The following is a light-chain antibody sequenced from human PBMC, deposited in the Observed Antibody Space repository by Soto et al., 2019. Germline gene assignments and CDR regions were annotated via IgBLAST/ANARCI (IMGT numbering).Light chain of an antibody. Sequence: EIALTQSPATLSLSPGERATLSCRASQSVSNYLAWYQQKPGQAPRLLIYDASNRATGIPARFSGSGSGTDFTLTISSLEPEDFAVYYCQRRSNWPPITFGQGTRLEIK. CDR3: QRRSNWPPIT. CDR1: QSVSNY. J-gene: IGKJ5*01. V-gene: IGKV3-11*01. CDR2: DAS.